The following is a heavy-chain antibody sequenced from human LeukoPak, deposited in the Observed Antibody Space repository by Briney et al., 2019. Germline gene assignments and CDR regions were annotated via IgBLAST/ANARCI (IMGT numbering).Heavy chain of an antibody. D-gene: IGHD5-24*01. CDR3: ARAQKWLQGLALGY. V-gene: IGHV4-34*01. CDR2: INHSGST. CDR1: GGSFSGYY. J-gene: IGHJ4*02. Sequence: SETLSLTCAVYGGSFSGYYWSRIRQPPGKGLEWIGEINHSGSTNYNPSLKSRVTISVDTSKNQFSLKLSSVTAADTAVYYCARAQKWLQGLALGYWGQGTLVTVSS.